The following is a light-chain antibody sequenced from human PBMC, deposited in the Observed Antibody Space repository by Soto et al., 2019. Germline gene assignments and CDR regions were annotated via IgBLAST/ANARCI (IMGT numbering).Light chain of an antibody. J-gene: IGKJ1*01. CDR1: QSVSSY. CDR3: QQRSNWTVT. Sequence: EIVLTQSPATLSLSPGERATHSCRASQSVSSYFAWYQQKPGQAPRLLIYDASNRATGIPARFSGSGSGTDFTLTISSLEPEDFAVYYCQQRSNWTVTFGQGTKVDIK. CDR2: DAS. V-gene: IGKV3-11*01.